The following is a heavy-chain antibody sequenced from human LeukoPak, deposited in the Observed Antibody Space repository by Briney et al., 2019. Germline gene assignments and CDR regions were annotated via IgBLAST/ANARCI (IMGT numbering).Heavy chain of an antibody. CDR1: GYSFTSYW. D-gene: IGHD1-26*01. V-gene: IGHV5-51*01. CDR2: IYPSDSET. CDR3: VTTLYSGIHGDAFDI. J-gene: IGHJ3*02. Sequence: GESLKISCKGSGYSFTSYWIGWVRQMPGKGLEWMGIIYPSDSETRYSPSFQGQVTISADKSISTAYLQWSSLKASDTANYYCVTTLYSGIHGDAFDIWGQGTMVTVSS.